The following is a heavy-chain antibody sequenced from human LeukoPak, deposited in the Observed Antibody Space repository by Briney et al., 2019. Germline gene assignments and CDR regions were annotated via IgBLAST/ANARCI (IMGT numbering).Heavy chain of an antibody. CDR2: IYTGGTT. D-gene: IGHD6-6*01. CDR1: GYTVSSNH. J-gene: IGHJ4*02. V-gene: IGHV3-66*01. Sequence: GGSLRLSCAASGYTVSSNHLNWVRQAPGKGLEWVSIIYTGGTTHYADSLKGRFTISRDDSQNTLDLQMNSLRAEDTAVYYCARDSSSHYFDYWGQGTLVTVSS. CDR3: ARDSSSHYFDY.